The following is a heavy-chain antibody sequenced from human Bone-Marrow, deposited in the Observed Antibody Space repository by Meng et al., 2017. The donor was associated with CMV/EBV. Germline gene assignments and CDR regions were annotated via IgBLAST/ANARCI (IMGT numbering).Heavy chain of an antibody. Sequence: GGSLRLSCAASGFTFMPYNMNWVRQAPGKGLEWVSSISDSGQDTYYADSLRGRFTVSRDNRRKALYLQMDALRVEDTAVYYCARDLQTFCGSPGCYDGFPHWGEGTLVTVSS. V-gene: IGHV3-21*01. D-gene: IGHD2-2*01. J-gene: IGHJ4*02. CDR1: GFTFMPYN. CDR2: ISDSGQDT. CDR3: ARDLQTFCGSPGCYDGFPH.